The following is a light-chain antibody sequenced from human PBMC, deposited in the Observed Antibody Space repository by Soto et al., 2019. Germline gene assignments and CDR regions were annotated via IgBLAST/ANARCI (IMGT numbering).Light chain of an antibody. CDR1: ISDVGTYNY. J-gene: IGLJ1*01. V-gene: IGLV2-14*01. CDR3: CSYTSTSTDYV. Sequence: QSVLTQPASVSGSPGQSITISCTGTISDVGTYNYVSWYQQHPGKAPKLMIYDVSNRPSGVSNRFSGSKSGNTASLTISGLQTDDEADYYCCSYTSTSTDYVFGTGTKLTVL. CDR2: DVS.